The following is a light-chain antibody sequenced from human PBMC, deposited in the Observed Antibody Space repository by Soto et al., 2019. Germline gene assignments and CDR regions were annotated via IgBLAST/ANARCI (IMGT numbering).Light chain of an antibody. Sequence: QSALTQPASVSGSPGQSITISCTGTSSDVGGYNYVSWYQQHPGKAPKLMIYDVSNRPSGVSNRFSGSKSGNTASLTSSGLQAEDEADYYCSSYTSSSPWVFGGVTKLTVL. CDR2: DVS. CDR1: SSDVGGYNY. V-gene: IGLV2-14*01. CDR3: SSYTSSSPWV. J-gene: IGLJ3*02.